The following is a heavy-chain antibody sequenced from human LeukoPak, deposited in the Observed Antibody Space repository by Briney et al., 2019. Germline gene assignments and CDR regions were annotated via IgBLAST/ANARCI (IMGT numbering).Heavy chain of an antibody. Sequence: PGGSLRLSCAASGFTFSSFTMNWGRQVPGKGLEWVSYISLGSSTMFYADSVKGRFTISRDNAKNSLYLQMNSLRDDDTAVYYCARVGNGRSWDYWGQGTLVTVSS. V-gene: IGHV3-48*02. CDR3: ARVGNGRSWDY. J-gene: IGHJ4*02. D-gene: IGHD2-15*01. CDR1: GFTFSSFT. CDR2: ISLGSSTM.